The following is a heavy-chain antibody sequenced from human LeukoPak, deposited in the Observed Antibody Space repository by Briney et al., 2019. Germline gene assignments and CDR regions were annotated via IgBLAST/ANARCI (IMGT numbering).Heavy chain of an antibody. J-gene: IGHJ5*02. D-gene: IGHD2-21*02. V-gene: IGHV4-39*07. CDR2: IYYTGTT. CDR1: RGSIRHNDYY. CDR3: ARHLRTAMLNNWFDP. Sequence: KASETLSLTCSVSRGSIRHNDYYWGWIRQPPGKGLEWIGNIYYTGTTYYNPSLISRVTISVDTSKNQFSLRVSSMTAADTAVYYCARHLRTAMLNNWFDPWGQGTLVTVSS.